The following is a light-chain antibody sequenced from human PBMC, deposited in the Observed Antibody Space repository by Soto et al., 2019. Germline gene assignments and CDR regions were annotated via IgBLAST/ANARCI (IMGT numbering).Light chain of an antibody. CDR2: GVS. CDR1: QTVSSN. CDR3: QHYDSWPLA. V-gene: IGKV3-15*01. Sequence: EVVVTQSPATLSVSPGEKATLSCRASQTVSSNLAWYQQKPGQAPRLLIYGVSTRATGIPARFSGGGSGTEVTLTLSSLQSEDSAVYYCQHYDSWPLAFGGGTKVEI. J-gene: IGKJ4*01.